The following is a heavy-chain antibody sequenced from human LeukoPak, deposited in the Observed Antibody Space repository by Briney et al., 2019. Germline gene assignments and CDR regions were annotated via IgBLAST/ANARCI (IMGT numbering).Heavy chain of an antibody. CDR3: ARHDPYSGSYVRAFDI. CDR2: IYYSGST. Sequence: SETLSLTCTVSGGSISTYYWSWIRQPPGKGLEWIGYIYYSGSTNYNPSLKSRVTISVDTSKNQFSLKLTSVTAADTAMYYCARHDPYSGSYVRAFDIWGQGTMVTVSS. V-gene: IGHV4-59*08. CDR1: GGSISTYY. D-gene: IGHD1-26*01. J-gene: IGHJ3*02.